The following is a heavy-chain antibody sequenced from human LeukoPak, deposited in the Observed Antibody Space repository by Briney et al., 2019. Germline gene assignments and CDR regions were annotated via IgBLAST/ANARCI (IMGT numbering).Heavy chain of an antibody. D-gene: IGHD1-7*01. Sequence: GGSLRLSCTASGFSFSSPGMNWVRQAPGKGLEWVSSINGESTFKVYADSVKGRFTISRDNAKNSLYLQMDSLRAEDTAVYYCAKYQTGTWTSYDSSDIWGQGTLVAVSS. V-gene: IGHV3-21*01. CDR3: AKYQTGTWTSYDSSDI. CDR2: INGESTFK. J-gene: IGHJ3*02. CDR1: GFSFSSPG.